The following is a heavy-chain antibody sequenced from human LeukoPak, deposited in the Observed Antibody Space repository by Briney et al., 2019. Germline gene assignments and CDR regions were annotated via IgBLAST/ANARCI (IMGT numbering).Heavy chain of an antibody. D-gene: IGHD3-10*01. J-gene: IGHJ6*03. CDR3: ARVYYGSGSLHYYYYYMDV. Sequence: GGSLRLSCAASEFSVGSNYMTWVRQAPGKGLEWVSLIYSGGRTYYADSVKGRFTISRDNSKNTLYLQMNSLRAEDTAVYYCARVYYGSGSLHYYYYYMDVWGKGATVTISS. CDR1: EFSVGSNY. V-gene: IGHV3-53*01. CDR2: IYSGGRT.